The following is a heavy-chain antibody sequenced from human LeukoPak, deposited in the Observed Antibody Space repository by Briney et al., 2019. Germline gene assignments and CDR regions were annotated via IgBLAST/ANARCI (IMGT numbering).Heavy chain of an antibody. CDR3: AREGEVIVTDNLFY. CDR1: GYTFTSYY. Sequence: ASVKVPCKASGYTFTSYYMHWVRQAPGQGLEWMGIINPSGGSTTYAQMFQGRVTMTRDTPTRTVYMELSSLRSEDTAAYYCAREGEVIVTDNLFYWGQGTLVTVSS. V-gene: IGHV1-46*01. CDR2: INPSGGST. D-gene: IGHD2-21*01. J-gene: IGHJ4*02.